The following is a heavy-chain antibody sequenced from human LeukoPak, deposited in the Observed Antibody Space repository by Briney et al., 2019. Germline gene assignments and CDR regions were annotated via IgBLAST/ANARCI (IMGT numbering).Heavy chain of an antibody. CDR3: AKGGGTGYSSSWYSN. CDR1: GFTFDCCG. Sequence: GGSLRLSCAASGFTFDCCGMHWVRQAAGKGLEWVSVISFDGSNKYYADSVKGRFTISRDNSKNTLYLQMNSLRTEDTAVYYCAKGGGTGYSSSWYSNWGQGTLVTVSS. D-gene: IGHD6-13*01. CDR2: ISFDGSNK. V-gene: IGHV3-30*18. J-gene: IGHJ4*02.